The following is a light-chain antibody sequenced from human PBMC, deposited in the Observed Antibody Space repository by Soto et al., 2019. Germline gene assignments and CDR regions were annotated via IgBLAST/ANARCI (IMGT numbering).Light chain of an antibody. CDR3: QQYGRSPRT. V-gene: IGKV3-20*01. Sequence: EIVLTQSPGTLSLSPGEGVTLSCRASQTVRSNYLAWYHQKPGQAPRLLIYGASNRATGIPDRFSGGGSGTDFTLTISRLEPEDFAVYYCQQYGRSPRTFGQGTKVDIK. CDR2: GAS. CDR1: QTVRSNY. J-gene: IGKJ1*01.